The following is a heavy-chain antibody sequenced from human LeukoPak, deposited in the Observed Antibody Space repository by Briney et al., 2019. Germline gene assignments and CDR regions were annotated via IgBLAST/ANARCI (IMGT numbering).Heavy chain of an antibody. V-gene: IGHV1-24*01. J-gene: IGHJ4*02. D-gene: IGHD6-13*01. CDR1: GYTFTGHY. CDR2: FDPEDGET. Sequence: AASVKVSCKASGYTFTGHYMQWVRQAPGKGLEWMGGFDPEDGETIYAQKFQGRVTMTEDTSTDTAYMELSSLRSEDTAVYYCATGYGSSWYSMDYWGQGTLVTVSS. CDR3: ATGYGSSWYSMDY.